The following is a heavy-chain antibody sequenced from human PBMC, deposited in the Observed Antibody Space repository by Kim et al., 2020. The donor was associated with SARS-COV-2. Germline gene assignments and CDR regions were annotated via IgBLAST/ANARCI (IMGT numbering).Heavy chain of an antibody. D-gene: IGHD1-1*01. Sequence: SETLSLTCAVYGGSFSGYYWSWIRQPPGKGLEWIGEINHSGSTNYNPSLKSRVTISVDTSKNQFSLKLSSVTAADTAVYYCARNEKEVQYYGMDVWGQGTTVTVSS. CDR3: ARNEKEVQYYGMDV. J-gene: IGHJ6*02. CDR1: GGSFSGYY. CDR2: INHSGST. V-gene: IGHV4-34*01.